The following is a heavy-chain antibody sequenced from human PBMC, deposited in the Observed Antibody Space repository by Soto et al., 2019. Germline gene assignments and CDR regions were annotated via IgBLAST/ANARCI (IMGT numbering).Heavy chain of an antibody. D-gene: IGHD3-3*01. CDR3: ARVTIFGVVIAIDY. V-gene: IGHV6-1*01. J-gene: IGHJ4*02. CDR1: GNSVSSNSAA. Sequence: SQTLSLTCAISGNSVSSNSAAWNWIRQSPSRGLEWLGRTYYRSRWYNDYAVSVKSRITVNPDTSKNQFSLHLNSVTPEDTAVYYCARVTIFGVVIAIDYWGQGTLVTVSS. CDR2: TYYRSRWYN.